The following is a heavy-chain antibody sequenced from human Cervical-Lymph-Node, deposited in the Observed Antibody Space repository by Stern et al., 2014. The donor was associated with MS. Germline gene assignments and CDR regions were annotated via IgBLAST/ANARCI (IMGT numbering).Heavy chain of an antibody. D-gene: IGHD1-1*01. CDR1: GDTFINFG. CDR2: FIPLFGTT. CDR3: ARDNDDNGMDV. V-gene: IGHV1-69*01. J-gene: IGHJ6*02. Sequence: QMQLVQSGADVKKPWSSVKVSCTASGDTFINFGISWVRQAPGQGLEWMGGFIPLFGTTEYVQKFQGRLTISADESATTVYMELSGLRSEDTAVYYCARDNDDNGMDVWGQGTTVTVSS.